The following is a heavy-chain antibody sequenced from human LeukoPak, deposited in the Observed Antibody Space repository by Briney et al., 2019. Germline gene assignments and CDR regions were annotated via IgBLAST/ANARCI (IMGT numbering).Heavy chain of an antibody. CDR2: INPNSGGT. Sequence: ASVKVSCKASGYTFTGYYMHWVRQAPGQGLEWMGWINPNSGGTNYAQKFQSRVTMTRDTSISTAYMELSRLRSDDTAVYYCASLGNPYSSGWTIDYWGQGTLVTVSS. V-gene: IGHV1-2*02. CDR1: GYTFTGYY. J-gene: IGHJ4*02. D-gene: IGHD6-19*01. CDR3: ASLGNPYSSGWTIDY.